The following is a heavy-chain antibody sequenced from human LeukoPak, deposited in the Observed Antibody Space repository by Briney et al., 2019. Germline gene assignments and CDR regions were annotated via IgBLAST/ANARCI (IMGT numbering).Heavy chain of an antibody. Sequence: GASVKVSCKASGGTFSSYAISWVRQAPGQGLEWMGGIIPIFGTANYAQKFQGRVTITADKSTSTAYMELSSLRSDDTAVYYCARGRGYSGYEWSFDYWGQGTLVTVSS. D-gene: IGHD5-12*01. J-gene: IGHJ4*02. V-gene: IGHV1-69*06. CDR2: IIPIFGTA. CDR1: GGTFSSYA. CDR3: ARGRGYSGYEWSFDY.